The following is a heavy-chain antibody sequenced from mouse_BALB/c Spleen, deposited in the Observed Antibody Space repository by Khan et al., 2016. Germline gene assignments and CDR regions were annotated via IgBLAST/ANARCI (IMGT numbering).Heavy chain of an antibody. Sequence: VQLQQSGAELVKPGASVTLSCTASGFNFKDTYLHWVKQRPEQGLEWIGRIDPANGNFKFDPKFQGKATITADTYSNTTYLHLSGLTSEDTAVYYGAGGNSPFDYWGQGTTLTVSS. D-gene: IGHD2-1*01. CDR3: AGGNSPFDY. CDR1: GFNFKDTY. CDR2: IDPANGNF. J-gene: IGHJ2*01. V-gene: IGHV14-3*02.